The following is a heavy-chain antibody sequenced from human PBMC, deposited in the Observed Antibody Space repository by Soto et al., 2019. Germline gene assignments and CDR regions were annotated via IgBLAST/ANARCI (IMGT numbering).Heavy chain of an antibody. Sequence: SETLSLTCTVSGGSMSNYYWSWIRQPPGKGLEWIGCVYYSGSTNYNPSLESRATMSVDTSKNQFSLKLSSVTAADTAVYYCTRERTSTVVTQWGQGTLVTVSS. CDR2: VYYSGST. CDR3: TRERTSTVVTQ. J-gene: IGHJ4*02. CDR1: GGSMSNYY. D-gene: IGHD4-17*01. V-gene: IGHV4-59*01.